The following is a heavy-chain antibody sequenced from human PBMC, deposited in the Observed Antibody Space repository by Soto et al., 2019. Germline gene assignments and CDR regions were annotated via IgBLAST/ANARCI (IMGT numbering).Heavy chain of an antibody. J-gene: IGHJ4*02. Sequence: QITLRESGPTLVKPTQTLTLTCTFSGFSVSTRGVGVGWIRQPPGKALEWLAIIYWDDDKRYRPSLKSRLTITNDTTKNQVVLSMTNVDPVDTATYYCAHRNYAGKSDFDYWGQGIRVTVSS. CDR3: AHRNYAGKSDFDY. CDR1: GFSVSTRGVG. V-gene: IGHV2-5*02. D-gene: IGHD6-13*01. CDR2: IYWDDDK.